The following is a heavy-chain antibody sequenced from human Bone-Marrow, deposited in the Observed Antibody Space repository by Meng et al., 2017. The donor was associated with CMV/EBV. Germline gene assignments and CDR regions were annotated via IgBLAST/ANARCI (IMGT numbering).Heavy chain of an antibody. CDR1: GYTFTAHY. V-gene: IGHV1-69*10. CDR2: IIPILGIA. J-gene: IGHJ4*02. D-gene: IGHD1-26*01. Sequence: SVKVSCKASGYTFTAHYFHWVRQAPGQGLEWMGGIIPILGIANYAQKFQGRVTITADKSTSTAYMELSSLRSEDTAVYYCARVGRRELLPDYWGQGTLVTVSS. CDR3: ARVGRRELLPDY.